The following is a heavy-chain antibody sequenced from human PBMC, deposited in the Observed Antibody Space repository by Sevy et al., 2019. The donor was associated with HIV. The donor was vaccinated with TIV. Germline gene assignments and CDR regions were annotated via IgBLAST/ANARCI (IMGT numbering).Heavy chain of an antibody. CDR3: ARGGESLPYCGGDCYPDY. CDR1: GYTFSGYY. Sequence: ASVKVSCKPSGYTFSGYYIHWVRQAPGQGLEWMGWINPKSGGTNYAQKFQGRVTMTRDTSISEAYMELSRLRSDDTAVYYCARGGESLPYCGGDCYPDYWGQGTLVTVSS. V-gene: IGHV1-2*02. D-gene: IGHD2-21*02. J-gene: IGHJ4*02. CDR2: INPKSGGT.